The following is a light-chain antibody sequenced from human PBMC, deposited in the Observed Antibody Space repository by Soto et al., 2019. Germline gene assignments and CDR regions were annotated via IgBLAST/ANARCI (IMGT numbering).Light chain of an antibody. CDR3: QQHNNWPPWT. V-gene: IGKV3-15*01. CDR1: QSVSSN. CDR2: GAS. J-gene: IGKJ1*01. Sequence: EIVMTQSPATLSVSPGETATLSCRASQSVSSNLAWHQQKPGQAPRLLMYGASTRATGIPDRFSGSGSGTEFTLTISSLQSEDFAVYYCQQHNNWPPWTFGQGTKVEIK.